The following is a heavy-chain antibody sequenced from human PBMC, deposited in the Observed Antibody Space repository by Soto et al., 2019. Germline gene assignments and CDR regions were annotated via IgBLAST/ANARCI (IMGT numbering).Heavy chain of an antibody. V-gene: IGHV5-51*01. D-gene: IGHD4-17*01. CDR1: GYSFTSYW. CDR2: IYPGDSDT. Sequence: GESLKISCKASGYSFTSYWIAWVRQMPGKGLEWMGIIYPGDSDTRYSPSFQGQVTISADKSIGTAYLQWSSLKASDTAIYFGARQGIAVKIDYWRQGPLVTVAS. J-gene: IGHJ4*02. CDR3: ARQGIAVKIDY.